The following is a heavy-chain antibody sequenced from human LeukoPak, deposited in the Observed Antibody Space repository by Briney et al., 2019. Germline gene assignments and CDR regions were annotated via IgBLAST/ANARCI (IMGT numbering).Heavy chain of an antibody. Sequence: SQTLSLTCTVSGGSISSGDYYWSWIRQPPGKGLEWIGYIYYSGSTYYNPSLKSRVTISVDTSKNQFSLKLSSVTAADTAVYYCARDFRSTSCHGCGGMDVWGKGTTVTVSS. CDR2: IYYSGST. V-gene: IGHV4-30-4*01. CDR1: GGSISSGDYY. CDR3: ARDFRSTSCHGCGGMDV. J-gene: IGHJ6*04. D-gene: IGHD2-2*01.